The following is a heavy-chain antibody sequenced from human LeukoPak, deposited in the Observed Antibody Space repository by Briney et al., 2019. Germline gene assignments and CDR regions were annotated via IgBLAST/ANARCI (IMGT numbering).Heavy chain of an antibody. CDR1: GFTFSSYW. CDR2: INSDGSST. V-gene: IGHV3-74*01. J-gene: IGHJ3*02. D-gene: IGHD2-15*01. CDR3: ARYCSGGSCSVLADAFDI. Sequence: GGSLRLSCAASGFTFSSYWMHWVRQAPGKGLVWVSRINSDGSSTSYADSVKGRFTISRDNAKNTLYLQMNSLRAEDTAVYYCARYCSGGSCSVLADAFDIWSQGTMVTVSS.